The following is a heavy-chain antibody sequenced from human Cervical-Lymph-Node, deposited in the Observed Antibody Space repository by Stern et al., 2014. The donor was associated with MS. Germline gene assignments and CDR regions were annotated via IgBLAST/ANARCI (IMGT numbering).Heavy chain of an antibody. Sequence: QLVEYGPEVKKPGTSVKVSCKASGITFSHSAIQWLRQARGQRPEWIGWVVVFNGDVNYEPRFQERVTITRDMSTSTVYMELRSLRSEDTAIYYCASERYTYYDDQRPPGGFDPWGQGTLVTVSS. V-gene: IGHV1-58*02. J-gene: IGHJ5*02. CDR1: GITFSHSA. CDR3: ASERYTYYDDQRPPGGFDP. D-gene: IGHD3-3*01. CDR2: VVVFNGDV.